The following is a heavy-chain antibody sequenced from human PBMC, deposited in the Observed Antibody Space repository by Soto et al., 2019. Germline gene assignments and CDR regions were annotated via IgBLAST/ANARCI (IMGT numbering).Heavy chain of an antibody. V-gene: IGHV4-59*01. CDR3: ARPGTRFGNKMDV. D-gene: IGHD3-10*01. Sequence: PSETLSLTCSVSGDSISSDYWSWIRQPPGKGLEWIGYMYYTGTTNYNPSLRSRVTISLDTSKKQFSLKLSSVTAADTAVYYCARPGTRFGNKMDVWGQGTTVTVS. CDR1: GDSISSDY. CDR2: MYYTGTT. J-gene: IGHJ6*02.